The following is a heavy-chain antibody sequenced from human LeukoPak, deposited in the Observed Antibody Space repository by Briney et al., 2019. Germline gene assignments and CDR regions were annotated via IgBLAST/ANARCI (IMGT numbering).Heavy chain of an antibody. CDR1: GYSISSGYY. Sequence: SETLSLTCAVSGYSISSGYYWGWIRQPPGEGLEWIGNIYHSGNTYYNPSLKSRVTISVDTSKNQFSLKLSSVTAADTALYYCARRIVGATFDYWGQGTLVTVSS. D-gene: IGHD1-26*01. J-gene: IGHJ4*02. CDR2: IYHSGNT. V-gene: IGHV4-38-2*01. CDR3: ARRIVGATFDY.